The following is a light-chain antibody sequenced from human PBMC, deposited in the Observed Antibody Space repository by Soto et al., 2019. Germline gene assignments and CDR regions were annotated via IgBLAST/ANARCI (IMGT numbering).Light chain of an antibody. CDR1: SSDGGGYNY. CDR2: DVS. CDR3: TSYTTSSTLV. Sequence: QSALTQPASVSGSPGQSITSSCTGTSSDGGGYNYVSWYQQYPGKAPKLMINDVSNRPSGVSNRFSGSKSGNTASLTISGLHAEDEADYYCTSYTTSSTLVFGTGTKLTVL. J-gene: IGLJ1*01. V-gene: IGLV2-14*01.